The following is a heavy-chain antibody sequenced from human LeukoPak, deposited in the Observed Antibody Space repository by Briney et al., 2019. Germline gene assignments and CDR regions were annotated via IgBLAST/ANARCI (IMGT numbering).Heavy chain of an antibody. J-gene: IGHJ4*02. V-gene: IGHV4-59*01. CDR2: IYYSGST. CDR1: GGSISSYY. D-gene: IGHD3-22*01. Sequence: SETLSLTCTVSGGSISSYYWSWTRQPPGKGLEWIGYIYYSGSTNYNPSLKNRVTISVDTSKNQFSLKLSSVTAADTAVYYCARGTVLNYYDSSGYHKSPGSVDYWGQGTLVTVSS. CDR3: ARGTVLNYYDSSGYHKSPGSVDY.